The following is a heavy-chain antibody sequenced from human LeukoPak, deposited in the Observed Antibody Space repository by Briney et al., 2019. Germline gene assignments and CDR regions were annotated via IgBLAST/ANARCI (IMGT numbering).Heavy chain of an antibody. D-gene: IGHD6-19*01. CDR3: ARTGYSSGWYGSFDY. CDR2: IYPGDSDP. Sequence: GESLKISCKGSGYNFTDYWIGWVRQMPGKGLEWMGIIYPGDSDPRYSPSFQGQVTISADMSISTAYLQWSSLKASDTAMYYCARTGYSSGWYGSFDYWGQGTLVTVSS. V-gene: IGHV5-51*01. CDR1: GYNFTDYW. J-gene: IGHJ4*02.